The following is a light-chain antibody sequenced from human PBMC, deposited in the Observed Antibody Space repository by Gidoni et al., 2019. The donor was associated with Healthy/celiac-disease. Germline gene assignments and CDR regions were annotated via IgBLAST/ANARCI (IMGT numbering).Light chain of an antibody. CDR3: QQYYSYHPIT. J-gene: IGKJ5*01. CDR2: AAS. Sequence: AIRMTPSPSSFSASTGDRVTITCRASQGISSYLAWYQQKPGKAPKLLIYAASTLQSGVPSRFSGSGSGTDFTLTISCLQSEDFATYYCQQYYSYHPITFGQGTRLEIK. V-gene: IGKV1-8*01. CDR1: QGISSY.